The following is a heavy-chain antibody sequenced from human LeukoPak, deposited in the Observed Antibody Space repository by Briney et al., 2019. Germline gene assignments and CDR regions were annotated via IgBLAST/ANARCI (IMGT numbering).Heavy chain of an antibody. CDR1: GGSISSGGYY. CDR3: ARDSVRGVIGFDY. J-gene: IGHJ4*02. D-gene: IGHD3-10*01. Sequence: TLSLTCTVSGGSISSGGYYWSWIRQHPGKGLEWIGYIYYSGSTYYNPSLKSRVTISVDTSKNQFSLKLSSVTAADTAVYYCARDSVRGVIGFDYWGQGTLVTVSS. V-gene: IGHV4-31*03. CDR2: IYYSGST.